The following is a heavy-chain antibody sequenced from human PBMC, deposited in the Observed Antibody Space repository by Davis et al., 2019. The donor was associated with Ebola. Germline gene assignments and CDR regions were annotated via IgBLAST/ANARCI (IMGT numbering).Heavy chain of an antibody. Sequence: MPSETLSLTCAVYGGSFSGYYWSWIRQPPGKGLEWIGYIYYSGSTNYNPSLKSRVTISVDTSKNQFSLKLSSVTAADTAVYYCARSTGITENWFDPWGQGTLVTVSS. CDR3: ARSTGITENWFDP. J-gene: IGHJ5*02. D-gene: IGHD1-20*01. CDR2: IYYSGST. V-gene: IGHV4-59*12. CDR1: GGSFSGYY.